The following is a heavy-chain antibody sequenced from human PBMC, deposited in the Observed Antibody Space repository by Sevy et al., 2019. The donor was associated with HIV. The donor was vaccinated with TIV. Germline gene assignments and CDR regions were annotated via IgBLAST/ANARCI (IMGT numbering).Heavy chain of an antibody. CDR1: GFTFSSYE. Sequence: GGSLRLSCAVSGFTFSSYEMNWVRQAPGKGLEWVSYISSSGSTIYYADSVKGRFTISRDNAKNSLYLQMNSLRAEDTAVYYCARGDYDSSGYYLPPYYYGMDVWGQGTTVTVSS. D-gene: IGHD3-22*01. CDR3: ARGDYDSSGYYLPPYYYGMDV. V-gene: IGHV3-48*03. CDR2: ISSSGSTI. J-gene: IGHJ6*02.